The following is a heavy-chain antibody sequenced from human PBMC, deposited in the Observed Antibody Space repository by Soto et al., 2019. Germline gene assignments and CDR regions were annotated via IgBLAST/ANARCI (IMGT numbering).Heavy chain of an antibody. D-gene: IGHD1-7*01. CDR3: ARGVYNWNYGYYYYYYGMDV. Sequence: ASVKVSCKASGYTFTSYGISWGRQAPGQGLEWMGWISAYNGNTNYAQKLQGRVTMTTDTSTSTAYMELRSLRSDDTAVYYCARGVYNWNYGYYYYYYGMDVWGQGATVTVSS. V-gene: IGHV1-18*01. CDR2: ISAYNGNT. CDR1: GYTFTSYG. J-gene: IGHJ6*02.